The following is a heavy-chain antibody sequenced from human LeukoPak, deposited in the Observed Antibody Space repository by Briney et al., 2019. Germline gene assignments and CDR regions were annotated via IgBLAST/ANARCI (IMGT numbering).Heavy chain of an antibody. CDR3: ARDPYSGSYGNNYYYYMDV. CDR2: ISSTDIAT. V-gene: IGHV3-23*01. J-gene: IGHJ6*03. CDR1: RFTFSTYA. Sequence: PGGSLRLSCAASRFTFSTYAISWVRQTPGKGLDWVSTISSTDIATYYADSVKGRFTISRDNSKNTVDLQMNSLRAEDTAVYYCARDPYSGSYGNNYYYYMDVWGKGTTVTISS. D-gene: IGHD5-12*01.